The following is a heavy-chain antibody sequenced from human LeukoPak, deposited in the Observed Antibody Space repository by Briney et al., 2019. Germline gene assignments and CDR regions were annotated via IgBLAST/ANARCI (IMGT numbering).Heavy chain of an antibody. V-gene: IGHV3-23*01. CDR2: VGISNSVT. Sequence: GGSLRLSCAASGFTFNGFAMSWVRQAPGKGLEWVAIVGISNSVTYYADSVKGRFTISRDNSKNTLYLQMNSLRAEDTAVYYCAKQQLKDIVVVPAAWFDYWGQGTLVTVSS. J-gene: IGHJ4*02. CDR3: AKQQLKDIVVVPAAWFDY. D-gene: IGHD2-2*01. CDR1: GFTFNGFA.